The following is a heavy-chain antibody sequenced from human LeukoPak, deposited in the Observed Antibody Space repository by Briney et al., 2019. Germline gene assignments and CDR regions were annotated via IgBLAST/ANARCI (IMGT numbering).Heavy chain of an antibody. V-gene: IGHV3-23*01. Sequence: GGSLRLSCAASGFTFSTYAMSWVRQAPGKGLEWLSAVSDSGGDTYYADSVKGRFTTSRDNSKSTLYLQMNSLRAEDTAVYYCAKRVEYSSSSGGYFDYWGQGTLVTVSS. D-gene: IGHD6-6*01. CDR2: VSDSGGDT. J-gene: IGHJ4*02. CDR3: AKRVEYSSSSGGYFDY. CDR1: GFTFSTYA.